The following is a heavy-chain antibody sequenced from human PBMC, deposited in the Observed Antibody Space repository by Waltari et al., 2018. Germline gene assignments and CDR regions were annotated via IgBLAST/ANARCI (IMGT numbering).Heavy chain of an antibody. D-gene: IGHD3-9*01. J-gene: IGHJ3*02. V-gene: IGHV1-58*01. Sequence: QMQLAQSGPEVKKPGTSVKVSCKASGFTFTSSAVQWVRQARGQRLEWIGWIVVGSGNTNYAQKFQERVTITRDMSTSTAYMELSSLRSEDTAVYYCAAAVLRYFDDGAFDIWGQGTMVTVSS. CDR1: GFTFTSSA. CDR3: AAAVLRYFDDGAFDI. CDR2: IVVGSGNT.